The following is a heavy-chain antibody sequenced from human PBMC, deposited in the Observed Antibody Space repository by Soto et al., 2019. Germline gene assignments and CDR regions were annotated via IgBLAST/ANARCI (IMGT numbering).Heavy chain of an antibody. CDR2: IYYSGST. CDR3: ASVAVWGGHRDY. CDR1: GGSIRSGDYF. J-gene: IGHJ4*02. Sequence: QVQLQESGPGLVKPSQTLSLTCTVSGGSIRSGDYFWTWIRQPPGKGLECIGYIYYSGSTYYSPSLKSRVTISIGSSKRQLSPKLSSVTAADTAVYYCASVAVWGGHRDYWGQGSLVTVSS. V-gene: IGHV4-30-4*01. D-gene: IGHD3-16*01.